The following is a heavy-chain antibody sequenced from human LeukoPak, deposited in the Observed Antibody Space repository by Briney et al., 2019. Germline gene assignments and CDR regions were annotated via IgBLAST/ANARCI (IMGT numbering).Heavy chain of an antibody. CDR2: IYQSGGT. CDR1: GGSITSGGYA. V-gene: IGHV4-30-2*01. CDR3: ARGPRAISEAGAWYYSGMDV. Sequence: PSETLSLTCAVSGGSITSGGYAWSWIRQPPGKGLEWIGYIYQSGGTYYNPSLKSRLTLSADRSKNRFSLKLNSVTAADTAVYYCARGPRAISEAGAWYYSGMDVWGQGTTVTVSS. J-gene: IGHJ6*02. D-gene: IGHD6-19*01.